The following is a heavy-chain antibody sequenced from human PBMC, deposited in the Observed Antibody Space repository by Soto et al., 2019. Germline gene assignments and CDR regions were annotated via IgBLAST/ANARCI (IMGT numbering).Heavy chain of an antibody. CDR3: TTLRLDP. V-gene: IGHV1-2*02. CDR1: GYTFTALY. CDR2: VNPNTGLT. Sequence: ALVKVSCKASGYTFTALYMNWVRQAPGQGLEWMGWVNPNTGLTKLAQKFQGRVTMTRDTSISTAYMELTRLTSDDTAVYYCTTLRLDPWGQGTLVTVSS. J-gene: IGHJ5*02. D-gene: IGHD2-21*02.